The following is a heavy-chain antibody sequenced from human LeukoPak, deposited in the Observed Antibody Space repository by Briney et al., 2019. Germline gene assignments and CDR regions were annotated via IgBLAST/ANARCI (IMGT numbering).Heavy chain of an antibody. J-gene: IGHJ5*02. D-gene: IGHD6-19*01. CDR3: ARDRPVVGTGYWFDP. V-gene: IGHV1-18*01. Sequence: ASVKVSCKASGYTFTSYGISWVRQAPGQGLEWMGWISAYNGNTNYAQKLQGRVTMTTDTSTSTAYMELRSLRSDDTAVYYCARDRPVVGTGYWFDPWGQGTLVTVSS. CDR1: GYTFTSYG. CDR2: ISAYNGNT.